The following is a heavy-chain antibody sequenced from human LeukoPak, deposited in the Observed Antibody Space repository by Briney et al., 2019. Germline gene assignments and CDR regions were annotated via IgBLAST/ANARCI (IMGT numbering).Heavy chain of an antibody. V-gene: IGHV4-34*01. D-gene: IGHD5-24*01. CDR1: GGSFSGYS. CDR3: ARDNRRDGYNYGDY. CDR2: INHSGST. J-gene: IGHJ4*02. Sequence: PSETLSLTCAVYGGSFSGYSWSWIRQPPGKGLEWIGEINHSGSTNYNPSLESRVTISVDTSKNQFSLKLSSVTAADTAVYYCARDNRRDGYNYGDYWGQGTLVTVSS.